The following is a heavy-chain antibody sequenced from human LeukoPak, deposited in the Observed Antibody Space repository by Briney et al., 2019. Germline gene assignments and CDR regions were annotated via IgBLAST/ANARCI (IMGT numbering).Heavy chain of an antibody. CDR3: ARETLGWFDP. CDR1: GFTFSDYP. Sequence: PGRSLRLSCAASGFTFSDYPMDWVRQSPGKGLEWVAIISSDGSNKYYADSVKGRFTISRDNSKNTLYLQMSSLRAEDTAEYYCARETLGWFDPWGQGTLVTVSS. CDR2: ISSDGSNK. J-gene: IGHJ5*02. V-gene: IGHV3-30-3*01.